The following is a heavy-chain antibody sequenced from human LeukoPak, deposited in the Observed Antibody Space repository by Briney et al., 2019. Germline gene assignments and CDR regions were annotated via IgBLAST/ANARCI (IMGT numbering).Heavy chain of an antibody. CDR2: MSDYNGNT. V-gene: IGHV1-18*01. J-gene: IGHJ3*02. Sequence: ASVKVSCKASGYTFTSYGISWVRQAPGQGHEWMGWMSDYNGNTKYAQKLQGRVTMTTDTSTSTAYMELRSLRSDDTAVYYCARGGRRGYCSGGSCYRPWLPGAFDIWGQGTMVTVSS. D-gene: IGHD2-15*01. CDR3: ARGGRRGYCSGGSCYRPWLPGAFDI. CDR1: GYTFTSYG.